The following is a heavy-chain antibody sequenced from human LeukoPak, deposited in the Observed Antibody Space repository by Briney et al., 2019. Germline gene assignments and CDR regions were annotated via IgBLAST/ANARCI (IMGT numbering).Heavy chain of an antibody. CDR3: AKGVIEVVVLAAISY. CDR2: IRYDGSNK. Sequence: GGSLRLSCAASGFTFSSYGMHWVRQAPGKGLEWVAFIRYDGSNKYYADSVKGRFTISRDNSKNTLYLQMNSLRAEDTAVYYCAKGVIEVVVLAAISYWGQGTLVTVSS. D-gene: IGHD2-2*02. J-gene: IGHJ4*02. CDR1: GFTFSSYG. V-gene: IGHV3-30*02.